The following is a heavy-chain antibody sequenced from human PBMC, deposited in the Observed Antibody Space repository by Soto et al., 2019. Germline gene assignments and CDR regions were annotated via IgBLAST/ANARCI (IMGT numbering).Heavy chain of an antibody. CDR3: ARGPDLGWD. J-gene: IGHJ4*02. D-gene: IGHD2-21*01. V-gene: IGHV4-4*02. CDR1: GGSISSSHW. Sequence: QVQLQESGPGLVKPSGTLSLTCAVSGGSISSSHWWSWVRQPPGKGLEWIGEIYHSGTTNYNPSLKSRLNISIAKSKNQISLILSSVPAADTAVYYCARGPDLGWDWGQGTLVTVSS. CDR2: IYHSGTT.